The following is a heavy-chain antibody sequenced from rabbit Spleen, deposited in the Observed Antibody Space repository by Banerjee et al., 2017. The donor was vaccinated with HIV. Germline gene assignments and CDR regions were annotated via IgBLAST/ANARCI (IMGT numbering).Heavy chain of an antibody. D-gene: IGHD6-1*01. CDR3: VREAGYGGYGDANL. CDR1: GFSLVSSYD. J-gene: IGHJ4*01. CDR2: IDLVFDRT. V-gene: IGHV1S40*01. Sequence: QSLEESGGGLVKPGASLTLTCTASGFSLVSSYDMCWVRQAPGKGLEWIGYIDLVFDRTYYANWVNGRFTISSHNAQNTLYLQLNSLTAADTATYFCVREAGYGGYGDANLWGQGTLVTVS.